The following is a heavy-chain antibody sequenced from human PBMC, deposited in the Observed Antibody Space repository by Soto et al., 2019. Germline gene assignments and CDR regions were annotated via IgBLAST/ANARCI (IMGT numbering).Heavy chain of an antibody. Sequence: GGSLRLSCAASGFVFRGYGMSWVRQAPGKGLEWVAAINGDGGSTYYADSVKGRFTISRDNSKNTLDLQMNSLRDGDTAVYYCAKVIQMATVRGYFDYWGHGTLVTVSS. CDR3: AKVIQMATVRGYFDY. V-gene: IGHV3-23*01. CDR2: INGDGGST. J-gene: IGHJ4*01. D-gene: IGHD5-12*01. CDR1: GFVFRGYG.